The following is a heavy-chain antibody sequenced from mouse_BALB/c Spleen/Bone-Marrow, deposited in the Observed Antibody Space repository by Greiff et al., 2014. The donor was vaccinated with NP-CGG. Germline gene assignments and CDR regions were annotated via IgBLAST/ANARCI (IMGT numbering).Heavy chain of an antibody. Sequence: VQLQQSGAELVKPGTSVKLSCKASGYKFTSYWINWVKLRPGQGLEWIGDIYPGSGSTNYNEKFKSKATLTVDTSSSTAYMQLSSLASEDSALYYCAREAWANWGYFDYWGQGTALTVSS. CDR3: AREAWANWGYFDY. J-gene: IGHJ2*01. V-gene: IGHV1-55*01. CDR1: GYKFTSYW. D-gene: IGHD4-1*01. CDR2: IYPGSGST.